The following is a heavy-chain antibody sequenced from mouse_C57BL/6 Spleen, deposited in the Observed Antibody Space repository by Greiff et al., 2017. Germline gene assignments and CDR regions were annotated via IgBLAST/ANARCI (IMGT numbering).Heavy chain of an antibody. CDR1: GFTFSDYY. CDR3: ASGGYGKNGY. Sequence: EVMLVESGGGLVQPGGSLKLSCAASGFTFSDYYMYWVRQTPEKRLEWVAYISNGGGSTYYPDTVKGRFTISRDNAKNTLYLQMSRLKSEDTAMYYCASGGYGKNGYWGKGTTLTVSS. J-gene: IGHJ2*01. V-gene: IGHV5-12*01. D-gene: IGHD2-10*02. CDR2: ISNGGGST.